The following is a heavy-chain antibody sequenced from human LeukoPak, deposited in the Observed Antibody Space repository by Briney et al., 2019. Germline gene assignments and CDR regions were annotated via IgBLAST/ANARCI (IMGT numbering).Heavy chain of an antibody. Sequence: GGSLRLSCAASGFIFSSFWMGWVRQAPGKGLEWVANIKGDGSKTFYVDPVKGRFTISRDNAKNSLYLQMSSLKAEDTAVYYCVRDLPDYWGQGTLVTVSS. CDR3: VRDLPDY. J-gene: IGHJ4*02. CDR1: GFIFSSFW. V-gene: IGHV3-7*01. CDR2: IKGDGSKT.